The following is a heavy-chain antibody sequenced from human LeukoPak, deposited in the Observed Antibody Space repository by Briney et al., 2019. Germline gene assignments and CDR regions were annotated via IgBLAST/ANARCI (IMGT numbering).Heavy chain of an antibody. D-gene: IGHD2-2*01. CDR1: GFTFSSYS. CDR3: ARITGTIDCSSATCPADY. Sequence: GALRLSCAASGFTFSSYSMNWVRQAPGKGLEWVSSISSSSSYIYYADSVKGRFTISRDNAKNSLYLQMNSLRAEDTAIYYCARITGTIDCSSATCPADYWGQGTLVTVSS. CDR2: ISSSSSYI. J-gene: IGHJ4*02. V-gene: IGHV3-21*01.